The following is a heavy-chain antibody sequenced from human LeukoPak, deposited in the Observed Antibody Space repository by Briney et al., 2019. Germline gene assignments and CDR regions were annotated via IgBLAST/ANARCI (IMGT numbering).Heavy chain of an antibody. Sequence: ASVKVSCKASGYAFTSYDINWVRQATGQGLEWMGWMNPNSGNTGYAQKFQGRVTITRNTSISTAYMELSSLRSEDTAVYYCARGDSSSWYFDYYYYYMDVWGKGTTVTVSS. D-gene: IGHD6-13*01. J-gene: IGHJ6*03. CDR1: GYAFTSYD. CDR2: MNPNSGNT. CDR3: ARGDSSSWYFDYYYYYMDV. V-gene: IGHV1-8*03.